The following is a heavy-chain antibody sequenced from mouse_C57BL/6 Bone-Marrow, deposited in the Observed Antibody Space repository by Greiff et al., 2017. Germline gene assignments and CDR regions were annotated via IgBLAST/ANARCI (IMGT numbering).Heavy chain of an antibody. CDR2: INTTYGTI. CDR1: GYSFTDYN. Sequence: EVQLLESGPELVKPGASVKLSCKASGYSFTDYNMHWVKQSHGKSLEWIGDINTTYGTICYNQKLKGRVPLTIDKSSSTADMQLNSLTSEDSAVYYWARARYFSNYDWSIDVWGTGTTVTVSS. CDR3: ARARYFSNYDWSIDV. V-gene: IGHV1-39*01. J-gene: IGHJ1*03. D-gene: IGHD2-5*01.